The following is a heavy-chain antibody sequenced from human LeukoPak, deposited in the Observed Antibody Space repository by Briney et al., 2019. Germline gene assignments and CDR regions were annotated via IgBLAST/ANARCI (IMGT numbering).Heavy chain of an antibody. Sequence: ASVKVSCKASGYTFTNYGLSWVRQAPGQGLEWMGRISAYNGNTNYAQKFQGRVTMTTDTSTNTAYMELRSPRSGDTAVYYCARSATHRLVWTDRSVWLPLDYWGQGTLVTVSS. V-gene: IGHV1-18*01. J-gene: IGHJ4*02. CDR1: GYTFTNYG. D-gene: IGHD5-18*01. CDR3: ARSATHRLVWTDRSVWLPLDY. CDR2: ISAYNGNT.